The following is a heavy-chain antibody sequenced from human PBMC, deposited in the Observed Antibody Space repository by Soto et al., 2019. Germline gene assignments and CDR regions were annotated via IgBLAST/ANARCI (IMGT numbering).Heavy chain of an antibody. CDR3: ASRSRVLLDY. D-gene: IGHD3-10*01. V-gene: IGHV1-69*02. J-gene: IGHJ4*02. CDR2: IIPILGIA. CDR1: GGTFSSYS. Sequence: QVQLVQSGAEVKKPGSSVKVSCKASGGTFSSYSISWVRQAPGQGLEWMGRIIPILGIANYAQKFQGRVTITADKSTSTADMELSSLRSEDTAVYYCASRSRVLLDYWGQGTLVTVSS.